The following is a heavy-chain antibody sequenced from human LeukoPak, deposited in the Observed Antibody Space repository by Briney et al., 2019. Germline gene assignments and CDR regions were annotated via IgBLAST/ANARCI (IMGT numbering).Heavy chain of an antibody. V-gene: IGHV1-18*01. Sequence: AASVKVSCKASGYTFTSYGISWVRQAPGQGLEWMGWISAYNGNTNYAQKLQGRVTMTTDTSTSTAYMELRSLRSDDTAVYYCARDRHYDILTGYKYYYYGMDVWGQGTTVTVSS. CDR1: GYTFTSYG. D-gene: IGHD3-9*01. J-gene: IGHJ6*02. CDR2: ISAYNGNT. CDR3: ARDRHYDILTGYKYYYYGMDV.